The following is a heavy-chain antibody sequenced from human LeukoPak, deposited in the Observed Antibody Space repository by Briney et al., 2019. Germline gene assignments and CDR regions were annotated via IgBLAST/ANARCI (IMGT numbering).Heavy chain of an antibody. V-gene: IGHV3-7*01. CDR1: GFTFSSYW. J-gene: IGHJ5*02. D-gene: IGHD6-13*01. Sequence: GGSLRLSCAASGFTFSSYWMSWVRQAPGKGLEWVANIKQDGSEKYYVDSVKGRFTISRDNAKNSLYLQMNSLRAEDTAVYYCAREKGSWYVAEAGSNNWFDPWGQGTLVTVSS. CDR2: IKQDGSEK. CDR3: AREKGSWYVAEAGSNNWFDP.